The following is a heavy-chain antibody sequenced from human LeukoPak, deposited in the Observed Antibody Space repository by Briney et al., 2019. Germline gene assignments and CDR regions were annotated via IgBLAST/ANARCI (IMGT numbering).Heavy chain of an antibody. Sequence: GGSLRLSCAASGFTFSSYAMSWVRQAPGKGLEWVSAISGSGGSTYYADSVKGRFTISRDNSKSTLYLQMNSLRAEDTAVYYCAKVGYDFWSGYDVVEYYFDYWGQGTLVTVSS. CDR1: GFTFSSYA. J-gene: IGHJ4*02. CDR3: AKVGYDFWSGYDVVEYYFDY. D-gene: IGHD3-3*01. V-gene: IGHV3-23*01. CDR2: ISGSGGST.